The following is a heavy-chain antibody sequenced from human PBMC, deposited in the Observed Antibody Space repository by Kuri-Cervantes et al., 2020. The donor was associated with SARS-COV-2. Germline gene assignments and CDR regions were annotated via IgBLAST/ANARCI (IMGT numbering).Heavy chain of an antibody. CDR2: ISYDGSNK. V-gene: IGHV3-30*18. CDR1: GFTFSSYG. CDR3: AKDQGGPVGATPDY. J-gene: IGHJ4*02. Sequence: GESLKISCAASGFTFSSYGMHWVRQAPGKGLEWVAVISYDGSNKYYADSVKGRFTISRDNSKNTLYLQMNSLRAEDTAVYYCAKDQGGPVGATPDYWGQGTLVTCYS. D-gene: IGHD1-26*01.